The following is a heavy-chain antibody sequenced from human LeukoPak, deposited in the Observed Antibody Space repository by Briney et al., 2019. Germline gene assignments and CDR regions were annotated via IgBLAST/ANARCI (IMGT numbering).Heavy chain of an antibody. CDR3: AKRHSGSSWYVKEHFDY. D-gene: IGHD6-13*01. V-gene: IGHV3-23*01. CDR2: ISGSGGST. J-gene: IGHJ4*02. Sequence: GGSLRLPCAASGFTFSSYAMSWVRQAPGKGLEWVSAISGSGGSTYYADSVKGRFTISRDNSKNTLYLQMNSLRAEDTAVYYCAKRHSGSSWYVKEHFDYWGQGTLVTVSP. CDR1: GFTFSSYA.